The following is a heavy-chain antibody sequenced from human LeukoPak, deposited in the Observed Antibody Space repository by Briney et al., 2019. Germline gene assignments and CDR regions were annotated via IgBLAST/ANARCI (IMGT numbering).Heavy chain of an antibody. Sequence: SDPLSLICTVWGGSLSSYYGSWIRQPPGKGLEWIGYIYYSGSTNYNPSLKSRVTISVDTSKNQFSLKLSSVTAADTAVYYCARDGRSGSYHLDYWGQGTLVTVSS. CDR1: GGSLSSYY. J-gene: IGHJ4*02. D-gene: IGHD1-26*01. CDR3: ARDGRSGSYHLDY. CDR2: IYYSGST. V-gene: IGHV4-59*01.